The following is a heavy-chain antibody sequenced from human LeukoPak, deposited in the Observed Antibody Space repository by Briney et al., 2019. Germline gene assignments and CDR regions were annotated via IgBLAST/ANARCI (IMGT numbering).Heavy chain of an antibody. CDR3: ARLNYGDYGYYYYYMDV. CDR1: GFTFSSYW. D-gene: IGHD4-17*01. V-gene: IGHV3-7*01. J-gene: IGHJ6*03. CDR2: IKQDGSEK. Sequence: GGSLRLSCAASGFTFSSYWMSWVRQAPGKGLEWVANIKQDGSEKYYVDSVKGRFTISRDNAKNSLYLQMNSLRAEDTAVYYCARLNYGDYGYYYYYMDVWGKGTTVTISS.